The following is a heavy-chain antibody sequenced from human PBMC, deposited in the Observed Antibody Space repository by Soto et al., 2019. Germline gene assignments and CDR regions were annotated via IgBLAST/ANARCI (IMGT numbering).Heavy chain of an antibody. V-gene: IGHV4-30-4*01. CDR3: ARLGGSYAVPHFDY. D-gene: IGHD1-26*01. J-gene: IGHJ4*02. Sequence: SETLSLTCTVSGDSISSGDYYWSWIRQPPGKGLEWIGCIYYSGNTYYNPSLKRRVTLSVDTSKNQFSLKLSSVTAADTAVYYCARLGGSYAVPHFDYWGQGTLVTVSS. CDR2: IYYSGNT. CDR1: GDSISSGDYY.